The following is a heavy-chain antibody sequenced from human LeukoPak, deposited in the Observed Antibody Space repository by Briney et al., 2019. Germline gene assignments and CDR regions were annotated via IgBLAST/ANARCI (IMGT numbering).Heavy chain of an antibody. Sequence: GGSLRLSCAASGFTFSSYAMHWVRQAPGKGLEWVAVISYDGSNKYYADSVKGRFTISRDNSKNTLYLQMNSLRAEDTAVYYCARVGRGWSNDYWGQGTLVTVSS. D-gene: IGHD6-19*01. CDR3: ARVGRGWSNDY. V-gene: IGHV3-30*04. CDR2: ISYDGSNK. CDR1: GFTFSSYA. J-gene: IGHJ4*02.